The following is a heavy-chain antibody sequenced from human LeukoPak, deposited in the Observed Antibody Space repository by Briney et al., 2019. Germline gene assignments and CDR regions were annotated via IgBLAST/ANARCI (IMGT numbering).Heavy chain of an antibody. D-gene: IGHD1-7*01. CDR3: ARGVGTGTTQRGERGTNYYFDY. CDR2: ISSSSSYI. J-gene: IGHJ4*02. V-gene: IGHV3-21*01. CDR1: GFTFGSYS. Sequence: GGSLRLSCAASGFTFGSYSMNWVRQAPGKGLEWVSSISSSSSYIYYADSVKGRFTISRDNAKNSLYLQMNSLRAEDTAVYYCARGVGTGTTQRGERGTNYYFDYWGQGTLVTVSS.